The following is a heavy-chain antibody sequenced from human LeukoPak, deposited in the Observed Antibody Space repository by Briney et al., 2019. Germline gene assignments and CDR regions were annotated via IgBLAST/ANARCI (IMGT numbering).Heavy chain of an antibody. CDR1: GFTFDDYT. J-gene: IGHJ4*02. CDR2: ISWDGGST. CDR3: AKGEYSGYDRPLEN. Sequence: GGSLRLSCAASGFTFDDYTMHWVRQAPGKGLEWVSLISWDGGSTYYADSVKGRFTISRDNSKNSLYLQMNSLRTEDTALYYCAKGEYSGYDRPLENWGQGTLVTVSS. V-gene: IGHV3-43*01. D-gene: IGHD5-12*01.